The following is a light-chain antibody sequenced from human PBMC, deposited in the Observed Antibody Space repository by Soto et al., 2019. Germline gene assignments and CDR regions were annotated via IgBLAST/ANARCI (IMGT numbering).Light chain of an antibody. CDR2: AAS. J-gene: IGKJ5*01. V-gene: IGKV1-9*01. Sequence: ILLTQSPSSLSASVGDRVTITCRASQGIDTFLAWYQQKPGKAPKLLIYAASNFQSGVPSRFSGSGSGTHFTLTISSLQPEDFATYYCQQLHGYPITFGQGTRLEI. CDR1: QGIDTF. CDR3: QQLHGYPIT.